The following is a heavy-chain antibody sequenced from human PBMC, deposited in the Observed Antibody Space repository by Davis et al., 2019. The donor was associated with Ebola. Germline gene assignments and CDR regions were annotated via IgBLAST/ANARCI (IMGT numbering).Heavy chain of an antibody. J-gene: IGHJ3*02. CDR1: GFTVSSNY. Sequence: PGGSLRLSCAASGFTVSSNYMSWVRQAPGKGLEWVSVIYSGGSTYYADSVKGRFTISRHNSKNTLYLQMNSLRAEDTAVYYCAREVPAAIKREWGAFDIWGQGTMVTVSS. CDR2: IYSGGST. D-gene: IGHD2-2*02. V-gene: IGHV3-53*04. CDR3: AREVPAAIKREWGAFDI.